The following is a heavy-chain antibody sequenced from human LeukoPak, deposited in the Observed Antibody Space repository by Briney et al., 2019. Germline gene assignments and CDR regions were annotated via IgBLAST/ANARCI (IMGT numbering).Heavy chain of an antibody. CDR1: GGTFSSYA. J-gene: IGHJ4*02. CDR2: IIPIFGTA. CDR3: ARDLTPAYGLVYYFDY. D-gene: IGHD3-10*01. V-gene: IGHV1-69*05. Sequence: ASVKVSCKASGGTFSSYAISWVRQAPGQGLEWMGRIIPIFGTANYAPKFQGRVTITTDEYTSTAYMELSSLRSEDTAVYYCARDLTPAYGLVYYFDYWGQGTLVTVSS.